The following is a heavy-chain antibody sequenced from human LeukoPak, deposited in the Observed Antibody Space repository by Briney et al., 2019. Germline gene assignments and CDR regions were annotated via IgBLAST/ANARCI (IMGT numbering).Heavy chain of an antibody. J-gene: IGHJ3*02. CDR3: ASGYYDRSGAGGTIGAFDI. CDR2: IIPILGIA. Sequence: GASVKVSCKASGGTFSSYAISWVRQAPGQGPEWMGRIIPILGIANYAQKFQGRVTITADKSTSTAYMELSSLRSEDTAVYYCASGYYDRSGAGGTIGAFDIWGQGTMVTVSS. D-gene: IGHD3-22*01. CDR1: GGTFSSYA. V-gene: IGHV1-69*04.